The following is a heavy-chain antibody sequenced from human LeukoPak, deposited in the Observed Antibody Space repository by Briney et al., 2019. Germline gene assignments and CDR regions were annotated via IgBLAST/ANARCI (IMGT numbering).Heavy chain of an antibody. Sequence: GGSLRLSCAASGFTFSNYCMNWVRQAPGKGLEWVSSISSSSNYIYYADSVKGRFTISRDNAKNSLYLQMNSLRAEDTAVYYCARDLSAGVVVAAASDYWGQGTLVTVSS. D-gene: IGHD2-15*01. CDR2: ISSSSNYI. J-gene: IGHJ4*02. V-gene: IGHV3-21*01. CDR1: GFTFSNYC. CDR3: ARDLSAGVVVAAASDY.